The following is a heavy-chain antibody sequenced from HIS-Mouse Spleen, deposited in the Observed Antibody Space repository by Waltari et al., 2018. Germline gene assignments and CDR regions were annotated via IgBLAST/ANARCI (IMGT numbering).Heavy chain of an antibody. D-gene: IGHD3-3*01. Sequence: QVQLQESGPGLVKPSETLSLTCTVSGYSISSGYYWGWIRQSPGKGLEWIGSIYHSGSTYYNPSLKSRVTISVDTSKNQFSLKLSSVTAADTAVYYCARADDFWSGSFDYWGQGTLVTVSS. V-gene: IGHV4-38-2*02. CDR2: IYHSGST. J-gene: IGHJ4*02. CDR1: GYSISSGYY. CDR3: ARADDFWSGSFDY.